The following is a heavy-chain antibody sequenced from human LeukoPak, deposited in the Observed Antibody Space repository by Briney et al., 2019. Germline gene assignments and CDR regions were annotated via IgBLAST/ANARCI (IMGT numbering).Heavy chain of an antibody. Sequence: PGGSLRLSCAASGFTFSNHGMHWVRQAPGKGPEWVALIWYDGSNKYYGDSVKGRFTISRDNAKNTLYLQMNSLRAEDTAVYYCTTRGFPLDYWGQGTLVTVSS. V-gene: IGHV3-33*03. CDR3: TTRGFPLDY. CDR2: IWYDGSNK. CDR1: GFTFSNHG. J-gene: IGHJ4*02. D-gene: IGHD3-10*01.